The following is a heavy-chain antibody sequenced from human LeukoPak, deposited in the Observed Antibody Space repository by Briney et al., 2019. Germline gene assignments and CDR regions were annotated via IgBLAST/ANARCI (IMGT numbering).Heavy chain of an antibody. D-gene: IGHD4-17*01. Sequence: GASVKVSCKASGYTFTSYDINWVRQATGQGLEWMGWMNPNSGNTGYAQKFQGRVTITRNTSISTAYMELSSLRSEDTAVYYCARVPPVEYGGYVGRAFDIWGQGTMVTVSS. CDR3: ARVPPVEYGGYVGRAFDI. V-gene: IGHV1-8*03. J-gene: IGHJ3*02. CDR1: GYTFTSYD. CDR2: MNPNSGNT.